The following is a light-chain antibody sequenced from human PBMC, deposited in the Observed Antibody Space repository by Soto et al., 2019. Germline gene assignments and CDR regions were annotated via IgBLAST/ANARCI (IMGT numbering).Light chain of an antibody. CDR1: QSVSSN. CDR2: DAS. V-gene: IGKV3-15*01. J-gene: IGKJ2*01. CDR3: QQYNNWPYT. Sequence: ELVMTQSPATLSVSPGERAPLSCRASQSVSSNLAWYQQKPGQAPRLLIYDASTRATGIPASFSGSGSGTEFTLTISSLQSEDFAVYYCQQYNNWPYTFGQGTKLEIK.